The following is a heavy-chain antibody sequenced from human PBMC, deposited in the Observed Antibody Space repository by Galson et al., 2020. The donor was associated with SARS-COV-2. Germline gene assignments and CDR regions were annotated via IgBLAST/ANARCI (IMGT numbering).Heavy chain of an antibody. CDR1: GFSLSTSGMC. J-gene: IGHJ4*02. V-gene: IGHV2-70*01. CDR3: ARINYDILTGYYKGFDY. Sequence: SGPTLVKPTQTLTLTCTFSGFSLSTSGMCVSWIRQPPGKALEWPALIDWDDDKYYSTSLKTRLTISKDTSKNQVVLTMTNMDPVDTATYYWARINYDILTGYYKGFDYWGQGTLVTVSS. D-gene: IGHD3-9*01. CDR2: IDWDDDK.